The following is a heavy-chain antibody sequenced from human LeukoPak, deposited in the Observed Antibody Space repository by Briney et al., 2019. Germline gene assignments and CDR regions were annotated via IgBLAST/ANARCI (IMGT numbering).Heavy chain of an antibody. CDR2: ISWNSGSI. Sequence: PGGSLRLSCAASGFTFDDYTMHWVRQAPGKGLEWVSGISWNSGSIGYADSVKGRFTISRDNAKNSLYLQMNSLRAEDMALYYCAKSYSSGWSLTGPLGSWGQGTLVTVSS. J-gene: IGHJ5*02. CDR1: GFTFDDYT. V-gene: IGHV3-9*03. CDR3: AKSYSSGWSLTGPLGS. D-gene: IGHD6-19*01.